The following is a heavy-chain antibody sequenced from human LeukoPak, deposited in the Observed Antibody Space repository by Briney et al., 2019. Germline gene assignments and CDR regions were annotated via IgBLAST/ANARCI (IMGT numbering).Heavy chain of an antibody. CDR2: ISYDGSNK. J-gene: IGHJ4*02. V-gene: IGHV3-30*04. Sequence: PGRSLRLSCAASGFTFSSYAMHWVRQAPGKGLEWVAVISYDGSNKYYADSVKGRFTISRDNSKNTLYLQMNSLRAEDTAVYYCARDSSSWSYYFDYWGQGTLVTVSS. D-gene: IGHD6-13*01. CDR1: GFTFSSYA. CDR3: ARDSSSWSYYFDY.